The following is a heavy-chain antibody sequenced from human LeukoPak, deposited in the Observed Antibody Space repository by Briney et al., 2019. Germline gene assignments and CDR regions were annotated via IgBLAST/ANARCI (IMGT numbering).Heavy chain of an antibody. D-gene: IGHD2-15*01. CDR1: VGTFSSYA. V-gene: IGHV1-69*13. J-gene: IGHJ4*02. CDR3: ARGWPQYCSGGSCHFDY. CDR2: IIPIFGTA. Sequence: ASVKVSCKASVGTFSSYAISWVRQAAGNGLEWMGGIIPIFGTANYAQKFQGRVTITADESTSTAYMELSSLRSEDTAVYYCARGWPQYCSGGSCHFDYWGQGTLATVSS.